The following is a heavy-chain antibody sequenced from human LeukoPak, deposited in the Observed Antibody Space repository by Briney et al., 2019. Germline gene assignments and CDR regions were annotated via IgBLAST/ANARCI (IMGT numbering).Heavy chain of an antibody. D-gene: IGHD4-17*01. V-gene: IGHV3-30*18. Sequence: GRSLRLSCAASGFTFSSYGMHWVRQAPGKGLEWVAVISYDGSNKYYADSVKGRFTISRDNSKNTLYLQMNRLRAEDTAVYYCAKEATVTEGREKYYYGMDVWGKGTTVTVSS. CDR2: ISYDGSNK. J-gene: IGHJ6*04. CDR1: GFTFSSYG. CDR3: AKEATVTEGREKYYYGMDV.